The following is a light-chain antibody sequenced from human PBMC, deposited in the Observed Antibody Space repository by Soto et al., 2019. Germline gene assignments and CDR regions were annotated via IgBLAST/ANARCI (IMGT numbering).Light chain of an antibody. CDR3: QQYNKWPPIT. CDR2: GAS. Sequence: EIVMTQSPATLSVSPGERATLSCRASQSISGTVGWYQQRPGQPPRLLIYGASTRATGIPARFSGGGSATEFTLTISSLQSEDFAVYYCQQYNKWPPITFGQGTRLEIK. J-gene: IGKJ5*01. V-gene: IGKV3-15*01. CDR1: QSISGT.